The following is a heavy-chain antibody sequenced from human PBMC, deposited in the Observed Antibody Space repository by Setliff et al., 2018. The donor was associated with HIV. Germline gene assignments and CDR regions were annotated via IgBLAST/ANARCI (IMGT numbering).Heavy chain of an antibody. CDR2: VNHSGRT. Sequence: SETLSLTCAVYGVSFNDYYWSWIRQPPGKGLEWIGEVNHSGRTNYNPSLRRRVIVSVDTSKNQFSLNLTSVTAADTAVYYCARGPWGRGENYAGLPFDNWGQGKLVTVSS. CDR1: GVSFNDYY. D-gene: IGHD3-16*01. CDR3: ARGPWGRGENYAGLPFDN. J-gene: IGHJ4*02. V-gene: IGHV4-34*01.